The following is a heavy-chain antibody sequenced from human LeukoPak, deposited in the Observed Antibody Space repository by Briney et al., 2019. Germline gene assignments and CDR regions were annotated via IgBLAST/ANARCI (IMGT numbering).Heavy chain of an antibody. V-gene: IGHV4-59*01. CDR2: IYYTGST. CDR1: GGSLSSYY. CDR3: ARYSNAVAGARWFDH. D-gene: IGHD2-21*01. J-gene: IGHJ5*02. Sequence: SETLSLTCTVSGGSLSSYYWSWIRQPPGRELEWLGYIYYTGSTNYNPSLRSRVTISLDTSKSQFSLKLSSVTAADTAVYYCARYSNAVAGARWFDHWGQGTLVTVSS.